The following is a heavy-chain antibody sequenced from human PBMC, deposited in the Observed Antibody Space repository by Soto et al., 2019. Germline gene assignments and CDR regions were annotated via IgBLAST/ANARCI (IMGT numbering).Heavy chain of an antibody. CDR1: GGFVSSGSYY. D-gene: IGHD2-15*01. CDR2: IYYSGST. Sequence: SETLSLTCTVSGGFVSSGSYYWSWIRQPPGKGLEWIGYIYYSGSTNYNPSLKSRVTISVDTSKNQFSLKLSSVTAADTAVYYCARNRGLRTSGEYFQHWGQGTLVTVSS. V-gene: IGHV4-61*01. J-gene: IGHJ1*01. CDR3: ARNRGLRTSGEYFQH.